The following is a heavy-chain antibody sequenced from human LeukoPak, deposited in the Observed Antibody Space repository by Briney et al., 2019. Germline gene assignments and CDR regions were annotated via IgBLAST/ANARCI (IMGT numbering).Heavy chain of an antibody. CDR2: ISGSGGST. J-gene: IGHJ4*02. CDR1: GFTFSSYT. V-gene: IGHV3-23*01. CDR3: AKDYPLDY. Sequence: GVSLRLSCAASGFTFSSYTMPWGHQAPGKGLEWVSAISGSGGSTYYADSVKGRFTISRDNSKNTLYLQMNTLRAEDTAVYYCAKDYPLDYWGQGALVTVSS.